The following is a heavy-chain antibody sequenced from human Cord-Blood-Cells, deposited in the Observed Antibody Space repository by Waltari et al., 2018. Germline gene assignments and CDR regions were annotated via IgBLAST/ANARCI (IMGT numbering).Heavy chain of an antibody. CDR1: GGSISSGGYY. CDR2: TYYSGST. Sequence: QVQLQESGPGLVKPSQTLSLTCTVSGGSISSGGYYWSWIRQHPGKGLEWIGYTYYSGSTYYTPSLKSRVTISVDTSKNQFSLKLSSVTAADTAVYYCAGLIRGFLKLGRDVWGQGTTVTVSS. J-gene: IGHJ6*02. D-gene: IGHD7-27*01. V-gene: IGHV4-31*03. CDR3: AGLIRGFLKLGRDV.